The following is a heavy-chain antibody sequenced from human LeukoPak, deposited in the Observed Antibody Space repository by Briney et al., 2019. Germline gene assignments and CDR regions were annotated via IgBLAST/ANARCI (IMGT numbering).Heavy chain of an antibody. V-gene: IGHV1-69*13. CDR2: IIPIFGTA. D-gene: IGHD2-21*02. CDR1: GGTFSSYA. J-gene: IGHJ5*02. CDR3: ARDGTQYCGGDCYPPPYNWFDP. Sequence: ASVKVSCKASGGTFSSYAISWVRQAPGQGLEWMGGIIPIFGTANYAQKFQGRVTITADESTSTAYMELSSLRSEDTAVYYCARDGTQYCGGDCYPPPYNWFDPWGQGTLVTVSS.